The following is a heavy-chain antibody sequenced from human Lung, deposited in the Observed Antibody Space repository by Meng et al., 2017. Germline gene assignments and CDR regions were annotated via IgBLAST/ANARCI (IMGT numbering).Heavy chain of an antibody. D-gene: IGHD5-18*01. CDR3: AREWELGGYSYGGVDYYYGMDV. CDR2: IWYDGSNK. J-gene: IGHJ6*04. Sequence: GESLKISCAASGFTFSSYGMHWVRQAPGKGLEWVAVIWYDGSNKYYADSVKGRFTISRDNSKNTLYLQMNSLRAEDTAVYYCAREWELGGYSYGGVDYYYGMDVWGKGTTVTVS. CDR1: GFTFSSYG. V-gene: IGHV3-33*01.